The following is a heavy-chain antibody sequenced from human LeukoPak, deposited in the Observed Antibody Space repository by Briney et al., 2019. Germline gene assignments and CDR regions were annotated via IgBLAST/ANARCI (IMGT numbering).Heavy chain of an antibody. V-gene: IGHV3-23*01. D-gene: IGHD5-12*01. CDR1: GFSFSTSP. CDR3: AKPHYDLLDV. J-gene: IGHJ6*02. CDR2: MNNGPGAT. Sequence: GGSLRLSCAASGFSFSTSPMSWVRQPPGKGLEWVSAMNNGPGATFYRDSVRGRFTISRDDSKSTLYLQMNSLRAEDTGTYYCAKPHYDLLDVWGQGTTVTVSS.